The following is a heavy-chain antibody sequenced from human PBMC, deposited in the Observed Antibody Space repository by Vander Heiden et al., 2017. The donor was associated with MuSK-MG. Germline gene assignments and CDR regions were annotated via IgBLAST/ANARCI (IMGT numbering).Heavy chain of an antibody. CDR2: ISSSSSTI. D-gene: IGHD3-10*01. CDR3: ARGDYIYYGSGYYFDY. J-gene: IGHJ4*02. Sequence: EVQLVESWGGLVQPGGSLRLSCAAAGFTSTSSSMNWVRQAPGKGLEWVSYISSSSSTIYYADSVKGRFTISRDNAKNSLYLQMNSLRAEDTAVYYCARGDYIYYGSGYYFDYWGQGTLVTVSS. V-gene: IGHV3-48*04. CDR1: GFTSTSSS.